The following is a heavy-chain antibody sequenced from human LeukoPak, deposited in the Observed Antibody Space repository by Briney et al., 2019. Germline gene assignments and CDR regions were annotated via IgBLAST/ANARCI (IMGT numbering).Heavy chain of an antibody. CDR2: IYYSGST. D-gene: IGHD3-3*01. CDR1: GGSISSSTYY. CDR3: ARVIEYYDFWSGYYSYYYYYYMDV. Sequence: MSSETLSLTCTVSGGSISSSTYYWGWIRQPPGKGLEWIGSIYYSGSTYYNPSLKSRVTISVDTSKNQFSLKLSSVTAADTAVYYCARVIEYYDFWSGYYSYYYYYYMDVWGKGTTVTVSS. V-gene: IGHV4-39*07. J-gene: IGHJ6*03.